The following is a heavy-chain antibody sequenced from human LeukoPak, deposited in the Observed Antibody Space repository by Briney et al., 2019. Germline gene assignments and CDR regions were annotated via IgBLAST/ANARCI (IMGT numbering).Heavy chain of an antibody. Sequence: PSETLSLTCTVSGGSISGYYWSWIRQPPGKGLEWIGEINHSGSTNYNPSLKSRVTISVDTSKNQFSLKLSSVTAADTAVYYCARGRIQRSGSYLHWGQGTLVTVSS. V-gene: IGHV4-34*01. J-gene: IGHJ4*02. CDR2: INHSGST. CDR3: ARGRIQRSGSYLH. D-gene: IGHD3-10*01. CDR1: GGSISGYY.